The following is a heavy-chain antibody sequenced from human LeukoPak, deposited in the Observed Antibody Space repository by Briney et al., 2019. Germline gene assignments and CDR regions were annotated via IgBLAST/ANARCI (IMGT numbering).Heavy chain of an antibody. CDR1: GGSFSGYY. V-gene: IGHV4-34*01. J-gene: IGHJ6*03. Sequence: SETLSLTCAVYGGSFSGYYWSWIRQPPGKGLEWIGEINHSGSTNYNPSLKSRVTISVDTSKNQFSLKLSSVTAADTAVYYCARGGNYDFYYYMDVWGEGTTVTVSS. CDR2: INHSGST. CDR3: ARGGNYDFYYYMDV. D-gene: IGHD3-3*01.